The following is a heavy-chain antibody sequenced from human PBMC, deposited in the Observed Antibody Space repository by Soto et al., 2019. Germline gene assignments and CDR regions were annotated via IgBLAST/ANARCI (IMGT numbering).Heavy chain of an antibody. V-gene: IGHV1-69*13. CDR3: ARPTRFYYDSSGQSAWFDP. CDR1: GNTVPNYA. D-gene: IGHD3-22*01. Sequence: SVKVSCKASGNTVPNYAIHWVRQAPGQRLEWMGGIIPIFGTANYAQKFQGRVTITADESTTTAYMELSSLRSEDTAVYYCARPTRFYYDSSGQSAWFDPWGQGTLVTVSS. J-gene: IGHJ5*02. CDR2: IIPIFGTA.